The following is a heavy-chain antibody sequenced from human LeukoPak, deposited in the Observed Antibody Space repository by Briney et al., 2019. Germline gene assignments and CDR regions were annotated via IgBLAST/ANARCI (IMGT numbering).Heavy chain of an antibody. CDR3: ARDPGYCSSTSCLTFDY. Sequence: PGGSLRLSCAASGFTFSDYYMSWTRQAPGKGLEWVSYISSSGSTIYYADSVKGRFTISRDNAKNSLYLQMNSLRAEDTAVYYCARDPGYCSSTSCLTFDYWGQGTLVTVSS. J-gene: IGHJ4*02. V-gene: IGHV3-11*01. D-gene: IGHD2-2*01. CDR1: GFTFSDYY. CDR2: ISSSGSTI.